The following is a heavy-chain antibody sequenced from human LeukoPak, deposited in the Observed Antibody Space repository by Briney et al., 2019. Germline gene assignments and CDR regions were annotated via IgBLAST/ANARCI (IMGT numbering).Heavy chain of an antibody. D-gene: IGHD1-26*01. J-gene: IGHJ5*01. CDR1: GFAFSYFW. CDR3: AKWRGSRFPNWFDP. Sequence: GGSLRLSCAGSGFAFSYFWMSWVRQAPGKGLEWVANIKQDGSEKYYVESVRGRFTVSRDNSKNTLYLQMNSLRAEDTAVYYCAKWRGSRFPNWFDPWGQGTVVTVSS. CDR2: IKQDGSEK. V-gene: IGHV3-7*03.